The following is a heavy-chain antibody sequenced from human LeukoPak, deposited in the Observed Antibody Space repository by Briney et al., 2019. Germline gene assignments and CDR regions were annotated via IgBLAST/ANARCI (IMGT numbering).Heavy chain of an antibody. Sequence: GGSLRLSCAASGFRFSYHDMHWVRQAPGKGLECVSSIGAAGAHTFYADSVKGRFTISRDNVQSTMYLQMDGLRPEDSAVYYCARDLGRTKTGGFDIWGQGTVVTVSS. CDR2: IGAAGAHT. J-gene: IGHJ3*02. V-gene: IGHV3-64*02. D-gene: IGHD1-14*01. CDR1: GFRFSYHD. CDR3: ARDLGRTKTGGFDI.